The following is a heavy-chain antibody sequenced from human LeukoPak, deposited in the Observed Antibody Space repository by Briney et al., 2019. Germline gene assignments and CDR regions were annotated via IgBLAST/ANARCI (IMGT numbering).Heavy chain of an antibody. CDR3: AKDHLWFQRTLLY. CDR2: TRYDGSNK. CDR1: GFTFSSYG. Sequence: PGGSLRLSCAASGFTFSSYGMHWVRQAPGKGLEWVAFTRYDGSNKYYADSVKGRFTISRDNSKNTLYLQMNSLRAEDTAVYYCAKDHLWFQRTLLYWGQGTLVTVSS. J-gene: IGHJ4*02. D-gene: IGHD3-10*01. V-gene: IGHV3-30*02.